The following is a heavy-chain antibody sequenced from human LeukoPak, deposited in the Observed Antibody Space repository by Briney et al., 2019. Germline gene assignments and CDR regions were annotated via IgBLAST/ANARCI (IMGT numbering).Heavy chain of an antibody. CDR3: ASCLRDLIVGASPAYYYYYMDV. CDR1: GGTFSSYA. J-gene: IGHJ6*03. Sequence: VASVKVFCKASGGTFSSYAISWVRQAPGQGLEWMGGIIHIFGTANYAQKFQGRVTITADESTSTAYMELSSLRSEDTAVYYCASCLRDLIVGASPAYYYYYMDVWGKGTTVTVSS. V-gene: IGHV1-69*01. D-gene: IGHD1-26*01. CDR2: IIHIFGTA.